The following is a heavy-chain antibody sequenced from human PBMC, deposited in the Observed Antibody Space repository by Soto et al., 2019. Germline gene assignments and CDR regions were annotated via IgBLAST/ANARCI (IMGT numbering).Heavy chain of an antibody. J-gene: IGHJ6*02. CDR3: TRAGVDTTTATHYYYGMDV. Sequence: PGGSLRLSCTASGFTSGDDGVSWFRQAPGMGLEWVAFVRSKAYGGTTEYAASVKGRFTISRDDSKTIAYLQMSSLKIEDTAVYYCTRAGVDTTTATHYYYGMDVWGQGTTVTVSS. CDR1: GFTSGDDG. V-gene: IGHV3-49*03. CDR2: VRSKAYGGTT. D-gene: IGHD5-12*01.